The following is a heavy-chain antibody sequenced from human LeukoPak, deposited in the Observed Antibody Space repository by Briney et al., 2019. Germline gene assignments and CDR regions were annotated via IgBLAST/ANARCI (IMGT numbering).Heavy chain of an antibody. CDR1: GGSISSSSYY. Sequence: SETLSLTCTVSGGSISSSSYYWGWIRQPPGKGLEWIGSIYYSGSTYYNPSLKSRVTISVDTSKNQFSLKLSSVTAADTAVYYCARSTDYYYYMDVWGKGTTVTISS. J-gene: IGHJ6*03. V-gene: IGHV4-39*01. CDR2: IYYSGST. D-gene: IGHD4-17*01. CDR3: ARSTDYYYYMDV.